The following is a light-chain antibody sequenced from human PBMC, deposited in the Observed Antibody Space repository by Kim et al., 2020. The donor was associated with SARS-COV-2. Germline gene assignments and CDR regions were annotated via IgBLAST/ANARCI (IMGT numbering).Light chain of an antibody. CDR2: GKN. J-gene: IGLJ3*02. CDR3: NSRDSSGNHLRV. CDR1: SLRNYY. Sequence: SSELTQDPAVSVALGQTVRITCQGDSLRNYYANWYQQKPGQAPVLVIYGKNNRPSGIPDRFSGSSSGNTASLTITGAQAEDEADYYCNSRDSSGNHLRVFGGGTKLTVL. V-gene: IGLV3-19*01.